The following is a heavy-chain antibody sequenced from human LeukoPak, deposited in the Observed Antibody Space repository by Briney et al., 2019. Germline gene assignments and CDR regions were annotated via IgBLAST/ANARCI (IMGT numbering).Heavy chain of an antibody. CDR2: MNANSGNT. J-gene: IGHJ4*02. CDR1: GYTFTSYD. D-gene: IGHD3-22*01. Sequence: ASVKVSCKASGYTFTSYDINWVRQATGQGLEWMGWMNANSGNTGYAQKFQGRVTLTRNISINTSYMELSSLRSEDRVVYYVARGPSDSRGYRFDSWGQGTLVTVSS. CDR3: ARGPSDSRGYRFDS. V-gene: IGHV1-8*01.